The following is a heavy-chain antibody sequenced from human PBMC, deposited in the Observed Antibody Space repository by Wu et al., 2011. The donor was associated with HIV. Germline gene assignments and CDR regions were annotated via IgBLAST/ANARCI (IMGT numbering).Heavy chain of an antibody. D-gene: IGHD4-17*01. J-gene: IGHJ4*02. CDR3: ARTYGDYDKFDY. Sequence: QVQLVQSGAEVKKPGSSVKVSCEASGYTFIGYYIHWVRQAPGQGLEWMGIINPNNGRATYAQKFQGRVTMTRDTSTSTVYMDLSSLRFEDTAVYYCARTYGDYDKFDYWGQGTLVTVSS. V-gene: IGHV1-46*01. CDR2: INPNNGRA. CDR1: GYTFIGYY.